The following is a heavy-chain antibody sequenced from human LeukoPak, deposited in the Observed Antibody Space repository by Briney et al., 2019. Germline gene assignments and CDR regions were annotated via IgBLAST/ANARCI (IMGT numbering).Heavy chain of an antibody. CDR2: INHSGST. D-gene: IGHD3-10*01. Sequence: SETLSLTCAVYGGSFSGYYWSWIRQPPGKGLEWIGEINHSGSTNYNPSLKSRVTISVDTSKNQFSLKLSSVTAADTAVYYCARHQYYYGSGSPVGYWGQGTLVTVSS. J-gene: IGHJ4*02. V-gene: IGHV4-34*01. CDR3: ARHQYYYGSGSPVGY. CDR1: GGSFSGYY.